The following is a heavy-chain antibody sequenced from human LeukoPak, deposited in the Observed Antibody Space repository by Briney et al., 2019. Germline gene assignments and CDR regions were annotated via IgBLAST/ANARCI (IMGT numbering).Heavy chain of an antibody. CDR2: ISAYSGNT. CDR3: ACSKVVAAAMLRGGDLGAFDI. D-gene: IGHD2-2*01. CDR1: GYTFTSYC. J-gene: IGHJ3*02. V-gene: IGHV1-18*04. Sequence: GASVKVSCKASGYTFTSYCINWVRQAPGQGLEWMGWISAYSGNTNYAQKLQGRVTMTTDTSTSTAYMELSRLRSDYTAVYYCACSKVVAAAMLRGGDLGAFDIWGQGTMVTVSS.